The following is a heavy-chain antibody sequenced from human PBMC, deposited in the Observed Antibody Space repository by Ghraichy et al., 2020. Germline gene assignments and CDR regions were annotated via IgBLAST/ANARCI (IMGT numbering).Heavy chain of an antibody. Sequence: GGSLRLSCAASGFTFDDYTMHWVRQAPGKGLEWVSLISWDGGSTYYADSVKGRFTISRDNSKNSLYLQMNSLRTEDSALYYCAKEAQTSCYFDYWGQGTLVTVSS. CDR3: AKEAQTSCYFDY. D-gene: IGHD2-2*01. CDR1: GFTFDDYT. J-gene: IGHJ4*02. V-gene: IGHV3-43*01. CDR2: ISWDGGST.